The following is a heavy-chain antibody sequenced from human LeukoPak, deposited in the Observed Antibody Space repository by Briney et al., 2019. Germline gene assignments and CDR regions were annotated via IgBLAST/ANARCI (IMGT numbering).Heavy chain of an antibody. CDR1: GYTFTSYG. V-gene: IGHV1-2*06. CDR2: INPNSGGT. J-gene: IGHJ4*02. Sequence: GASVKVSCKASGYTFTSYGISWVRQAPGQGLEWMGRINPNSGGTNYAQKFQGRVTMTRDTSISTAYMELSRLRSDDTAVYYCARSPFYDSSGYYWAQAPDYWGQGTLVTVSS. D-gene: IGHD3-22*01. CDR3: ARSPFYDSSGYYWAQAPDY.